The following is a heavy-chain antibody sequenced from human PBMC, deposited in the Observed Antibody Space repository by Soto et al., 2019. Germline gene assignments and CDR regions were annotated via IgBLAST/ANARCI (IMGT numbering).Heavy chain of an antibody. CDR1: GGSISSYY. D-gene: IGHD3-10*01. Sequence: SETLSLTCTVSGGSISSYYWSWIRQPPGKGLEWIGYIYYSGSTNYNPSLKSRVTISVDTSKNQFSLKLSSVTAADTAVYYCARAYYYGSGSRFDYWGQGTLVTVSS. CDR2: IYYSGST. CDR3: ARAYYYGSGSRFDY. V-gene: IGHV4-59*01. J-gene: IGHJ4*02.